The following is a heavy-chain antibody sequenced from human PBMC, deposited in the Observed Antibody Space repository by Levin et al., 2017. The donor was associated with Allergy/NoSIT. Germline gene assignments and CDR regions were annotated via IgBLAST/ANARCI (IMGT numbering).Heavy chain of an antibody. CDR3: ARDPQPGEYSGYDYVFDY. J-gene: IGHJ4*02. D-gene: IGHD5-12*01. V-gene: IGHV3-30-3*01. Sequence: GGSLRLSCAASGFTFSSYAMHWVRQAPGKGLEWVAVISYDGSNKYYADSVKGRFTISRDNSKNTLYLQMNSLRAEDTAVYYWARDPQPGEYSGYDYVFDYWGQGTLVTVSS. CDR1: GFTFSSYA. CDR2: ISYDGSNK.